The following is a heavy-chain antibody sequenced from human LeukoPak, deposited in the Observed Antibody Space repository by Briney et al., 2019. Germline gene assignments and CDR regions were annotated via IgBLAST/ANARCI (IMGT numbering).Heavy chain of an antibody. J-gene: IGHJ5*02. CDR1: GGSISSGSYF. Sequence: SETLSLTCTVSGGSISSGSYFWSWIRQPAGKGLEWIGRIYTSGSTNYNPSLKSRVTISVDTSKNQFSLKLKSVTAADTAVYYCARGGYYGSGNDFRFDPWGQGTLVTVSS. CDR2: IYTSGST. V-gene: IGHV4-61*02. D-gene: IGHD3-10*01. CDR3: ARGGYYGSGNDFRFDP.